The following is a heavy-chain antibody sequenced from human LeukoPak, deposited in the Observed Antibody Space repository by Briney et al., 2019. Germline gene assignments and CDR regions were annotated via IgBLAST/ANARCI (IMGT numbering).Heavy chain of an antibody. CDR3: ARGPYHYDFWSGYYKLDY. J-gene: IGHJ4*02. D-gene: IGHD3-3*01. CDR2: ISYDGSNK. Sequence: PGGSLRLSCAASGFTFSTYGMHWVRQAPGKGLEWVAVISYDGSNKYYADSVKGRFTISRDNSKNTLYLQMNSLRAEDTAVYYCARGPYHYDFWSGYYKLDYWGQGTLVTVSS. V-gene: IGHV3-30*03. CDR1: GFTFSTYG.